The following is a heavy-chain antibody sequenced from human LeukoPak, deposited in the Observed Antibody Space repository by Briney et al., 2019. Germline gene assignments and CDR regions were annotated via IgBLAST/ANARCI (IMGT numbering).Heavy chain of an antibody. CDR3: ATKPWDQEPLVATEHPYYFDY. CDR2: IIPIFGTA. V-gene: IGHV1-69*13. CDR1: GGTFSSYA. Sequence: SVTVSCTASGGTFSSYAISWVRQAPGQGLEWMGGIIPIFGTANYAQKFQGRVTITADESTSTAYMELSSLRSEDTAVYYCATKPWDQEPLVATEHPYYFDYWGQGTLVTVSS. D-gene: IGHD2-8*02. J-gene: IGHJ4*02.